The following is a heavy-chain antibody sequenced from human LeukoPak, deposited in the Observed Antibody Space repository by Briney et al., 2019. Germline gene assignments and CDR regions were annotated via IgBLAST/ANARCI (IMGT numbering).Heavy chain of an antibody. Sequence: GGSLRLSCAASGFTPSSYSMNWVRQAPGKGLEWVSSISSSSYIYYADSVKGRFTISRDNAKNSLYLQMNSLRAEDTAVYYCARDKGTYWFDPWGQGTLVTVSS. D-gene: IGHD3-10*01. CDR3: ARDKGTYWFDP. CDR1: GFTPSSYS. V-gene: IGHV3-21*01. CDR2: ISSSSYI. J-gene: IGHJ5*02.